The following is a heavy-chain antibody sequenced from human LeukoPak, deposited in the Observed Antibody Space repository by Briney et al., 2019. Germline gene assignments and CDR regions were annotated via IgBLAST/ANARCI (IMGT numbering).Heavy chain of an antibody. V-gene: IGHV3-30*18. CDR3: AKEVQVERRKDGFDI. Sequence: GRSLRLSCAASGFTFSSYGMHWVRQAPGKGLEWVAVISCDGSNKYYADSVKGRFTISRDNSKNTLYLQMNSLRAEDTAVYYCAKEVQVERRKDGFDIWGQGTMVTVSS. J-gene: IGHJ3*02. CDR2: ISCDGSNK. D-gene: IGHD1-1*01. CDR1: GFTFSSYG.